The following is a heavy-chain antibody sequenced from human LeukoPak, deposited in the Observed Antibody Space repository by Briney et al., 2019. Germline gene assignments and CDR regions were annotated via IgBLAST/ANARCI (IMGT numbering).Heavy chain of an antibody. V-gene: IGHV4-39*01. CDR2: ISYGGHT. J-gene: IGHJ3*02. CDR3: ARQIASAGEWAFDI. CDR1: GASFSSSGYY. D-gene: IGHD6-25*01. Sequence: SETLSLTCAVSGASFSSSGYYWVWIRQPPGKGLEWIGSISYGGHTYYSPALRSRVPISVDRSNNRFSLNLSSVTAADTAIYYCARQIASAGEWAFDIWGQGTLVTVSS.